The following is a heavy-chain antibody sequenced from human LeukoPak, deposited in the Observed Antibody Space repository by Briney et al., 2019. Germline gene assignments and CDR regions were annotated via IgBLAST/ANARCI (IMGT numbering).Heavy chain of an antibody. Sequence: GGSLRLSRTASGFTFGDYAMSWVRQAPGKGLEWVGFIRSKAYGGTTEYAASVKGRFTISRDDSKSIAYLQMNSLKTEDTAVYCCTRDARDGYEPFDYWGQGTLVTVSS. CDR2: IRSKAYGGTT. D-gene: IGHD5-24*01. V-gene: IGHV3-49*04. CDR3: TRDARDGYEPFDY. CDR1: GFTFGDYA. J-gene: IGHJ4*02.